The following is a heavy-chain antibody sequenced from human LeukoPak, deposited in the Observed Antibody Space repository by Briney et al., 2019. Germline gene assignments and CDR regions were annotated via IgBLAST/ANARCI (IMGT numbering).Heavy chain of an antibody. V-gene: IGHV3-30-3*01. CDR2: ISYDGSNK. CDR1: GFTFSSYA. J-gene: IGHJ4*02. CDR3: ARGGAAAAGTETDFDY. D-gene: IGHD6-13*01. Sequence: PGGSLRLSCAASGFTFSSYAMHWVRQAPGKGLEWVAVISYDGSNKYYADSVKGRFTISRDNSKNTLYLQMSSLRAEDTAVYYCARGGAAAAGTETDFDYWGQGTLVTVSS.